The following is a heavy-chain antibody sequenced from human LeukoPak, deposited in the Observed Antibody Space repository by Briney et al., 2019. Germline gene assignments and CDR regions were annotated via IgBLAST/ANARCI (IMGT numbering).Heavy chain of an antibody. Sequence: SETLSLTCAVYGGSFSGYYWSWIRQPPGKGLEWIGESNHSGSTNYNPSLKSRVTISVDTSKNQFSLKLSSVTAADTAVYYCARSPRRIAAAGTHYFLYWGQGTLVTVSS. CDR3: ARSPRRIAAAGTHYFLY. J-gene: IGHJ4*02. CDR1: GGSFSGYY. V-gene: IGHV4-34*01. CDR2: SNHSGST. D-gene: IGHD6-13*01.